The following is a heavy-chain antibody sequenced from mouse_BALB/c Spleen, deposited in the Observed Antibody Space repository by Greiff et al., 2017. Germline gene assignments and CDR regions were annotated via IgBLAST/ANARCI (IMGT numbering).Heavy chain of an antibody. V-gene: IGHV10-1*02. CDR3: GRHEAMDY. Sequence: EVQLVESGGGLVQPKGSLKLSCAVSGFTFTTYAMNWVRQAPGKGLEWVARIRSKSNNYATSYAASVKDRFTISRDDSKSMLYLQMNNLKTEEAAMYYCGRHEAMDYWGQGTSVTVSS. CDR2: IRSKSNNYAT. CDR1: GFTFTTYA. J-gene: IGHJ4*01.